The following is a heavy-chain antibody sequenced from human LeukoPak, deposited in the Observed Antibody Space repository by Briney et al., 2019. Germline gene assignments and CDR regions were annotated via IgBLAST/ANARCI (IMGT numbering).Heavy chain of an antibody. J-gene: IGHJ5*02. V-gene: IGHV1-18*01. Sequence: ASVKVSCKASGYTFTSYGISWVRQAPGQGLEWMGWISAYNGNTNYAQKLQGRVTMTTDTSTSTAYMELRSLRSDDTAVYYCARVLLRYFDWPTMGPNWFDPWGQGTLVTVSS. CDR3: ARVLLRYFDWPTMGPNWFDP. CDR1: GYTFTSYG. D-gene: IGHD3-9*01. CDR2: ISAYNGNT.